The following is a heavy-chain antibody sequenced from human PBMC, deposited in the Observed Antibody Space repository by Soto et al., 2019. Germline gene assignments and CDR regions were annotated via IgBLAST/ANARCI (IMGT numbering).Heavy chain of an antibody. CDR1: GFTCSNFW. CDR3: ARDLHSNNQLLRPYYFDY. D-gene: IGHD1-26*01. CDR2: IKQDGSEK. Sequence: EVQLVESGGGLVQPGGSLRLSCAASGFTCSNFWMSWVRQAPGKGLEWVASIKQDGSEKYYVDSVKGRFTISRDNAKNSLSLHMNSLRAEDTAVYYCARDLHSNNQLLRPYYFDYWGQLTLVTVSS. V-gene: IGHV3-7*01. J-gene: IGHJ4*02.